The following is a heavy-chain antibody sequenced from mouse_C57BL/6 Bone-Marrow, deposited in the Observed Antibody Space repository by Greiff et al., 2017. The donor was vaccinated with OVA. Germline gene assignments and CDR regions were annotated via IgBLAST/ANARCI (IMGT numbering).Heavy chain of an antibody. CDR2: IYPGDGDT. J-gene: IGHJ2*01. Sequence: QVQLQQSGPELVKPGASVKISCKASGYAFSSSWMNWVKQRPGKGLEWIGRIYPGDGDTNYNGKFKGKATLTADKSSSTAHMQLSSLTSEDSAVYFCAGGTTVVDYWGQGTTLTVSS. CDR3: AGGTTVVDY. D-gene: IGHD1-1*01. V-gene: IGHV1-82*01. CDR1: GYAFSSSW.